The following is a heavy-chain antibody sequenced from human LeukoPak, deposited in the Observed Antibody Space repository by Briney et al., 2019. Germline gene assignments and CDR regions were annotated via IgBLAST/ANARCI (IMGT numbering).Heavy chain of an antibody. CDR1: GFSFSKYT. CDR3: ARSSYSSSSSV. Sequence: GGSLRLSCAASGFSFSKYTMYWVRQAPGKGLEWVSSISSGSSTIHYADSVRGRFTISRDNAKNSLYLQINSLRAEDTAVYYCARSSYSSSSSVWGQGTMVTVSS. CDR2: ISSGSSTI. D-gene: IGHD6-6*01. J-gene: IGHJ3*01. V-gene: IGHV3-48*01.